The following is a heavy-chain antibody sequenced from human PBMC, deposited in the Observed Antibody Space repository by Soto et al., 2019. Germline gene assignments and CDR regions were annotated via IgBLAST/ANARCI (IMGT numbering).Heavy chain of an antibody. D-gene: IGHD3-3*01. CDR3: ARGPDYDFWSGYYPHFDY. CDR2: ISYDGSNK. Sequence: GGSLRLSCAASGFTFSSYAMHWVRQAPGKGLEWVAVISYDGSNKYYADSVKGRFTISRDNSKNTLYLQMNSLRAEDTAVYYCARGPDYDFWSGYYPHFDYWGQGTLVTVSS. V-gene: IGHV3-30-3*01. J-gene: IGHJ4*02. CDR1: GFTFSSYA.